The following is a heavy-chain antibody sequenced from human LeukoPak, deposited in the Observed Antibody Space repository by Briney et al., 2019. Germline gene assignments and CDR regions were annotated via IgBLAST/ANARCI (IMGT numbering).Heavy chain of an antibody. V-gene: IGHV3-23*01. CDR3: AKDGSRATTPRLYGMDV. Sequence: PGGSLRLSCAASGFTFSSYAMSWVRQAPGKGLEWVSAISGSGGSTYYADSVKGRFTISRDNSKNTLYLQMNSLRAEDTAVYYCAKDGSRATTPRLYGMDVWGQGTTVTVSS. D-gene: IGHD1-26*01. CDR2: ISGSGGST. CDR1: GFTFSSYA. J-gene: IGHJ6*02.